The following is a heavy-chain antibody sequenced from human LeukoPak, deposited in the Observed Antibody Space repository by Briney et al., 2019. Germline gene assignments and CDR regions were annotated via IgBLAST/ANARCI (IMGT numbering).Heavy chain of an antibody. CDR3: ATYGGDSVSYYYHMDV. CDR1: GGSISSYY. V-gene: IGHV4-59*01. Sequence: SETLSLTCTVSGGSISSYYWSWIRQPPGKGLEWIGYIYYSGSTNYNPSLRSRLTISVDTSKNQFSLKLSSVTAADTAVYYCATYGGDSVSYYYHMDVWGTGTTVTVSS. CDR2: IYYSGST. D-gene: IGHD2-21*02. J-gene: IGHJ6*03.